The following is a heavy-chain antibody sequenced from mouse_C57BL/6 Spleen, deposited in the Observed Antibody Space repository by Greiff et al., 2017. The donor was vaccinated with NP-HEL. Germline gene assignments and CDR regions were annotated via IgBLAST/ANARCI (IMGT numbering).Heavy chain of an antibody. CDR1: GFTFSDYY. V-gene: IGHV5-16*01. CDR2: INYDGSST. D-gene: IGHD3-2*02. J-gene: IGHJ3*01. Sequence: EVKLVESEGGLVQPGSSMKLSCTASGFTFSDYYMAWVRQVPEKGLEWVANINYDGSSTYYLDSLKSRFIISRDNAKNILYLQMSSLKSEDTATYYCARDSSGWGFAYWGQGTLVTVSA. CDR3: ARDSSGWGFAY.